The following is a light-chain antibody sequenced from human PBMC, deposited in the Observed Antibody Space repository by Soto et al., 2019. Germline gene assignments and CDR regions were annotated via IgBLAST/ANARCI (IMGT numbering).Light chain of an antibody. CDR1: QDIKYD. Sequence: DIQVTQSPSSLSASVGDKVTITCRASQDIKYDLGWYQQKPGTAPKRLIYSASSLQSGVPSRFSGSGSETEFTFTISSLQPEDFATYYCLQYRSFPWTFGQGTKVEIK. J-gene: IGKJ1*01. V-gene: IGKV1-17*01. CDR3: LQYRSFPWT. CDR2: SAS.